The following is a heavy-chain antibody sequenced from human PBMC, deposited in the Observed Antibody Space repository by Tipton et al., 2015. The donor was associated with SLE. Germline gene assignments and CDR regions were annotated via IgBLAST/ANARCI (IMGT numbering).Heavy chain of an antibody. J-gene: IGHJ4*02. CDR2: ISSSSSYI. CDR3: ARDYIAASYYLDY. CDR1: GFTFSSYG. D-gene: IGHD6-13*01. V-gene: IGHV3-21*03. Sequence: SLRLSCAASGFTFSSYGMNWVRQAPGKGLEWVSSISSSSSYIYYADSVKGRFTISRDNAKNSLYLQMNSLRAEDTAVYYRARDYIAASYYLDYWGQGTLVTVSS.